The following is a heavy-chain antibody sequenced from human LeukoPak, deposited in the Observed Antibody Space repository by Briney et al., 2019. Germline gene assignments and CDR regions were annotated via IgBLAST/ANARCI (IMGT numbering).Heavy chain of an antibody. J-gene: IGHJ4*02. D-gene: IGHD6-13*01. CDR2: ISSSSSYI. Sequence: PGGSLGLSCAASGFTFSSYSMNWVRQAPGKGLDWVSSISSSSSYIYYADSVKDRFTISRDNAKNSLYLQMNSLRAEDTAVYYCARGGIAAAGTSYWVQGTLVTVSS. CDR1: GFTFSSYS. CDR3: ARGGIAAAGTSY. V-gene: IGHV3-21*01.